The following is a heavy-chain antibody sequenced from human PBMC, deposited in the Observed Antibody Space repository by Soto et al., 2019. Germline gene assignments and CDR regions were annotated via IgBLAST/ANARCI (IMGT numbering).Heavy chain of an antibody. V-gene: IGHV3-30*18. CDR1: GVTFSSYG. D-gene: IGHD3-22*01. CDR3: AKTGYYDSSETGYFDY. J-gene: IGHJ4*02. CDR2: ISYDGSNK. Sequence: GGSLRLSCAASGVTFSSYGMHWVRQAPGKGLEWVAVISYDGSNKYYADSVKGRFTISRDNSKNTLYLQMNSLRAEDTAVYYCAKTGYYDSSETGYFDYWGQGTLVTVSS.